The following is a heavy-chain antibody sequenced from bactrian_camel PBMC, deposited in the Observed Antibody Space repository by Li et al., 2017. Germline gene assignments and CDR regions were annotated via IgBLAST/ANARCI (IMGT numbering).Heavy chain of an antibody. CDR3: GSDRAKIDPTQPVGSCQRPDPH. CDR1: GIYNIYC. V-gene: IGHV3S53*01. D-gene: IGHD6*01. Sequence: HVQLVESGGGSVLAGGSLRLSCTTSGIYNIYCMAWYRQAPENECELVSTLKPDGSPYYLDSVKGRFTITRDAKTTMYLQMSSAKPEDTAVYYCGSDRAKIDPTQPVGSCQRPDPHWGQGTQVTVS. CDR2: LKPDGSP. J-gene: IGHJ4*01.